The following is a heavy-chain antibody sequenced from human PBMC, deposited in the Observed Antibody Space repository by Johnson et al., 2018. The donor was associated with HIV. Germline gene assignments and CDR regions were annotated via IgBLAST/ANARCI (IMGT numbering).Heavy chain of an antibody. CDR3: TTGPYTTLATGDAFDV. CDR1: GFTFSSYA. D-gene: IGHD1-1*01. V-gene: IGHV3-30*04. J-gene: IGHJ3*01. Sequence: VQLVESGGGVVQPGRSLRLSCAASGFTFSSYAMHWVRQAPGQGLEWVAVISYDGSNKYYAESVTGRFTISRDNSKNTLYLQMNSLTTEDTAVFYCTTGPYTTLATGDAFDVWGQGTMVTVSS. CDR2: ISYDGSNK.